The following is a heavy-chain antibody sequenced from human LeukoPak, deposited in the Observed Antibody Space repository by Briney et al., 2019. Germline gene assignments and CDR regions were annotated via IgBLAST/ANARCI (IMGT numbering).Heavy chain of an antibody. CDR2: IKQDGSEK. V-gene: IGHV3-7*01. J-gene: IGHJ4*02. Sequence: GGPLRLSCAASGFTFSSYWMGWVRQAPGRGLGWVANIKQDGSEKYYVDSVKGRVTSSRDNAKNSLYLQMNSLRAEDTAVYYCARDLTGYSGSYSDYWGQGTLVTVSS. CDR1: GFTFSSYW. CDR3: ARDLTGYSGSYSDY. D-gene: IGHD1-26*01.